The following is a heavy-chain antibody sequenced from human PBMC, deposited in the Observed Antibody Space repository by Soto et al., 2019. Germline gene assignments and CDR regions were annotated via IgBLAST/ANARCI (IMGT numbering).Heavy chain of an antibody. CDR3: AKDHGDRGVRYFDY. V-gene: IGHV3-30*18. Sequence: QVQLVESGGGVVQPGRSLRLSCAASGFTFSSYGMHWVRQAPGKGLEWVAVISYDGSNKYYADSVKGRFTISRDNSKNTLYLQMNSLRAEDTAVYYCAKDHGDRGVRYFDYWGQGTLVTVSS. CDR1: GFTFSSYG. D-gene: IGHD3-10*01. J-gene: IGHJ4*02. CDR2: ISYDGSNK.